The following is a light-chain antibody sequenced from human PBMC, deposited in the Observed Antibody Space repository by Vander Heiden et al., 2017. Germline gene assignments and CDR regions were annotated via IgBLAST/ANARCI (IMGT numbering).Light chain of an antibody. CDR1: QSVSSY. CDR2: EAS. Sequence: EIVLTQSPATLSLPPGERATLSCRASQSVSSYLAGDQQKPGQAPRLLIYEASNRATGIKDRFSGSGSGTDFTLTISSIEPEDFEVYDGQQLNTFGQGTKLEIK. J-gene: IGKJ2*01. V-gene: IGKV3-11*01. CDR3: QQLNT.